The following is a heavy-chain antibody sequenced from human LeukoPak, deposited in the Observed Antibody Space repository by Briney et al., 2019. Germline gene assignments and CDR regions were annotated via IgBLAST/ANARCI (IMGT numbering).Heavy chain of an antibody. V-gene: IGHV1-2*02. Sequence: GASVKVSCKASGYTFTGYYMHWVRQAPGQGLEWMGWINPNSGGTNYAQKFQGRVTMTRNTSISTAYMELSRLRSDDTAVYHCARHLRRAARPLYYFDYWGQGTLVTVSS. CDR1: GYTFTGYY. D-gene: IGHD6-6*01. CDR2: INPNSGGT. CDR3: ARHLRRAARPLYYFDY. J-gene: IGHJ4*02.